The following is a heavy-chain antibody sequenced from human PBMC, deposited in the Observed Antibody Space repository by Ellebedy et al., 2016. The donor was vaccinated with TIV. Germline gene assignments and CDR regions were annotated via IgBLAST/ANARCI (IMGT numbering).Heavy chain of an antibody. CDR3: VRDQRITWFYY. Sequence: MPSETLSLTCSSSGANINTRGHPWGWIRQPPGKGPEWIATIDYSGNTYYNPSLKSRVSISLDTSKDQFSLKLSSVTAADTAVYYCVRDQRITWFYYWGQGVLVTVSS. CDR2: IDYSGNT. CDR1: GANINTRGHP. D-gene: IGHD3-10*01. J-gene: IGHJ4*02. V-gene: IGHV4-39*07.